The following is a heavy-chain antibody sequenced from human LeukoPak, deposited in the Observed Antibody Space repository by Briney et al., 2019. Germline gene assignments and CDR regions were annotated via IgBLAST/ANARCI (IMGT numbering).Heavy chain of an antibody. CDR2: IKEDGSDK. J-gene: IGHJ4*02. Sequence: GGSLRLSCAASGFTFSRFWMSWVRQAPGKGLEWVAAIKEDGSDKYYVDSAKGRFTISRDNAKNSLYLQMSSLRAEDTAIYYCARDTYRFDDYWGQGTLVTVSS. V-gene: IGHV3-7*01. CDR3: ARDTYRFDDY. CDR1: GFTFSRFW.